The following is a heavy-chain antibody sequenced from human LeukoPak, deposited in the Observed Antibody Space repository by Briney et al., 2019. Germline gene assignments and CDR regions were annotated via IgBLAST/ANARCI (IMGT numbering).Heavy chain of an antibody. V-gene: IGHV5-51*01. D-gene: IGHD6-19*01. CDR1: GYSFTSYW. CDR3: AIVGYSSGWYPFDY. J-gene: IGHJ4*02. Sequence: GESLKISFKGSGYSFTSYWIGWVRQMPGKGLEWMGIIYPGDSDTRYSPSFQGQVTVSPDKSISTAYLQWSSLKASDTAMYYCAIVGYSSGWYPFDYWGQGTLVTVSS. CDR2: IYPGDSDT.